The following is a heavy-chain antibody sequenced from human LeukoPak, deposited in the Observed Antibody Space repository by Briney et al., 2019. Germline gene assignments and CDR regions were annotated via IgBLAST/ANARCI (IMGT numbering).Heavy chain of an antibody. CDR3: ASNPVRASGSYPIRYFDWYYYYYGMDV. V-gene: IGHV3-66*01. CDR2: IYSGGST. J-gene: IGHJ6*02. D-gene: IGHD3-9*01. CDR1: GFTVSSNY. Sequence: GGSLRLSCAASGFTVSSNYMSWVRQAPGKGLEWVSVIYSGGSTYYADSVKGRFTISRDNSKNTLYLQMNSMRAEDKAVYYCASNPVRASGSYPIRYFDWYYYYYGMDVWGQGTTVTVSS.